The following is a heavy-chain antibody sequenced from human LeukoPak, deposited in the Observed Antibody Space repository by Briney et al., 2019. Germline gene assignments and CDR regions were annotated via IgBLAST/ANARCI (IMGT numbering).Heavy chain of an antibody. CDR2: ISDSGDTT. Sequence: VGSLRLSCAASGFAFSSQAMGWVRQAPGKGLEWVSVISDSGDTTYYADSVKARFTISRDNSKNTLYLQMNSLRAEDTAIYYCAKDARRSDGWYFFDHWGQGALVTVSS. CDR3: AKDARRSDGWYFFDH. CDR1: GFAFSSQA. D-gene: IGHD6-19*01. J-gene: IGHJ4*02. V-gene: IGHV3-23*01.